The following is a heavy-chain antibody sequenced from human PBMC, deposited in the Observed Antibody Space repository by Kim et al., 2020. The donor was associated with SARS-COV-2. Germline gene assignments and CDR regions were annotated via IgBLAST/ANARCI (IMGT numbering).Heavy chain of an antibody. CDR1: GFTVSSSY. V-gene: IGHV3-53*01. Sequence: GGSLRLSCEASGFTVSSSYMSWVRQAPGKGLEWVSVIYTGGATYYADSVKGRFTISRDNSMNTLHLQMYSLRAEDTAVYYCARVGDSAAKDWGQGTLVTVSS. J-gene: IGHJ4*02. CDR3: ARVGDSAAKD. CDR2: IYTGGAT. D-gene: IGHD4-17*01.